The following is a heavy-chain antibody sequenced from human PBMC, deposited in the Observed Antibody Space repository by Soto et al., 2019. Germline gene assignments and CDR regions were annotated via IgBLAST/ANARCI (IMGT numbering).Heavy chain of an antibody. V-gene: IGHV4-59*01. CDR2: IYYSGST. Sequence: PSETLSLTCTVSGGSISTYYWSWIRQPPGKGLEWIGYIYYSGSTNYNPSLKSRVTLSVDTSKNQFSLKLSSVTAADTAVYYCARERSSGWCDYWGQGTLVTVS. CDR1: GGSISTYY. CDR3: ARERSSGWCDY. J-gene: IGHJ4*02. D-gene: IGHD6-19*01.